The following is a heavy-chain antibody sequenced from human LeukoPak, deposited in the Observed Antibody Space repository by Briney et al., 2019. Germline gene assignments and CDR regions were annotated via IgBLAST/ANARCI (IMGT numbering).Heavy chain of an antibody. J-gene: IGHJ4*02. D-gene: IGHD3-22*01. CDR3: ARSYYYDSSHTADY. V-gene: IGHV3-33*01. CDR1: GFDFSTYG. Sequence: GGSLRLSCAASGFDFSTYGMHWVRQAPGKGLEWVAIIWYDGTTKYYADSVKGRFTISRDNSKNTLYLQMNSLRAEDTAVYYCARSYYYDSSHTADYWGQGTLVTVSS. CDR2: IWYDGTTK.